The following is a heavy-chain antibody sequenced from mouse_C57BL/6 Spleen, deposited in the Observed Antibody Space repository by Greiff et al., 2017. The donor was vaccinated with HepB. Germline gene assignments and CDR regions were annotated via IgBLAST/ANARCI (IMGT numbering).Heavy chain of an antibody. CDR2: FYPGSGSI. J-gene: IGHJ1*03. CDR3: ARHEGDYYGSSYWYFDG. V-gene: IGHV1-62-2*01. Sequence: VKLMESGAELVKPGASVKLSCKASGYTFTEYTIHWVKQRSGQGLEWIGWFYPGSGSIKYNEKFKDKATLTADKSSSTVYMELSRLTSEDSAVYFCARHEGDYYGSSYWYFDGWGTGTTVTVSS. D-gene: IGHD1-1*01. CDR1: GYTFTEYT.